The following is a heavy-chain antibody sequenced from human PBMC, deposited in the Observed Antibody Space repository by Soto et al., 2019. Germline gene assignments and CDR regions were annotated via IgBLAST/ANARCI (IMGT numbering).Heavy chain of an antibody. J-gene: IGHJ3*02. CDR3: AGVGDDFWSGYYAFDI. CDR1: GFTFSSYS. V-gene: IGHV3-21*01. CDR2: ISSSSSYI. Sequence: GGSLRLSCAASGFTFSSYSMNWVRQAPGKGLEWVSSISSSSSYIYYADSVKGRFTISRDNAKNSLYLQMNSLRAEDTAVYYCAGVGDDFWSGYYAFDIWGQGTMVTVSS. D-gene: IGHD3-3*01.